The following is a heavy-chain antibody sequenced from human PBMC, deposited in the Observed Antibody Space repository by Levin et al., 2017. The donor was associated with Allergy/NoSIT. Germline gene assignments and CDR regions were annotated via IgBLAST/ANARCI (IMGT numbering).Heavy chain of an antibody. CDR2: IRQDGNEK. D-gene: IGHD4-17*01. Sequence: PGGSLRLSCAASGFTFSTYWMSWVRQAPGKGLEWVANIRQDGNEKHYVDSVEGRFTISRDNAKNSLYLQMSSLGAEDTAVYYCARDLSRAIHYGLIYWGQGTLVTVSS. CDR1: GFTFSTYW. CDR3: ARDLSRAIHYGLIY. V-gene: IGHV3-7*01. J-gene: IGHJ4*02.